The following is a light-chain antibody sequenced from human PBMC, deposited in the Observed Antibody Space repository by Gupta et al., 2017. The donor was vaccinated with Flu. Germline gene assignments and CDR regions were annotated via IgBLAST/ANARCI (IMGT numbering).Light chain of an antibody. V-gene: IGKV3-20*01. CDR3: QQYGSSPWT. CDR1: QSVSSSY. Sequence: LSPGERATLSCRASQSVSSSYLAWYQQKPGQAPRLLIYGASSRATGIPDRFSGSGSGTDFTLTISRLEPEDFAVYYCQQYGSSPWTFGQGTKVEIK. J-gene: IGKJ1*01. CDR2: GAS.